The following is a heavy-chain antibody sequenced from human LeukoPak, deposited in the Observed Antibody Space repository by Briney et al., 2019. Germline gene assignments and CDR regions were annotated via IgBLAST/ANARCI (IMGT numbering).Heavy chain of an antibody. V-gene: IGHV4-59*08. CDR2: IYYSGST. CDR1: GGSISSYY. CDR3: ARMESTNTFDI. Sequence: SETLSLTCTVSGGSISSYYWSWIRQPPGKGLEWIGYIYYSGSTNYNPSLKSRVTISVGTSKNQFSLKLTSVTAADTAVYYCARMESTNTFDIWGQGTMVTVSS. D-gene: IGHD2-8*01. J-gene: IGHJ3*02.